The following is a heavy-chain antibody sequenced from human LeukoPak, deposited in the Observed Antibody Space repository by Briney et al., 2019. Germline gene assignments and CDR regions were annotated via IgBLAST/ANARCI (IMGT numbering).Heavy chain of an antibody. CDR2: IYSGGST. Sequence: GVSLRLSCAASGFTVSSNYMSWVRQAPGKGLEWVSVIYSGGSTYYADSVKGRFTISRDNSKNTLYPQMNSLRAEDTAVHYCARDYGIYGSSEYWGQGTLVTVSS. CDR3: ARDYGIYGSSEY. V-gene: IGHV3-66*01. J-gene: IGHJ4*02. CDR1: GFTVSSNY. D-gene: IGHD3-10*01.